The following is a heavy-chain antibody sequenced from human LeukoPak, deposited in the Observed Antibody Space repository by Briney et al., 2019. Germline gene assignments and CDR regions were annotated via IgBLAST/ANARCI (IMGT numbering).Heavy chain of an antibody. CDR3: AKENDFLRAFDI. D-gene: IGHD3-3*01. CDR2: IKQDGSEK. CDR1: GFTFSSYW. J-gene: IGHJ3*02. Sequence: GGSLRLSCAASGFTFSSYWMSWVRQAPGKGLEWVANIKQDGSEKYYVDSVKGRFTISRDNAKNSLYLQMNSLRAEDMALYYCAKENDFLRAFDIWGQGTMVTVSS. V-gene: IGHV3-7*03.